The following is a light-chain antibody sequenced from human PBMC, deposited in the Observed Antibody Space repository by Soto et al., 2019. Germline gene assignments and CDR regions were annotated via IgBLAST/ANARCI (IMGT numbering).Light chain of an antibody. CDR3: QSYDTSLSPLVV. V-gene: IGLV1-40*01. CDR2: DNT. Sequence: QSVLTQPPSVSGAPGQRVTISCTGSSSNIGAGYDVHWYQHLPGTAPKFLISDNTNRPSGVPDRFSASRSGTSASLAITGLQAEDEADYYCQSYDTSLSPLVVFGGGTQLTVL. J-gene: IGLJ2*01. CDR1: SSNIGAGYD.